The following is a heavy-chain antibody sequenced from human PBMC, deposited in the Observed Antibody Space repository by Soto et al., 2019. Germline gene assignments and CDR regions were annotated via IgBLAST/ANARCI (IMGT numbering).Heavy chain of an antibody. V-gene: IGHV4-39*01. D-gene: IGHD2-15*01. Sequence: QLQLQESGPGLVEPSETLSLTCAVSGASITSTNYFWGWIRQPPGKGLEWIGSIYYSGTTYYNPSLNSRVTVSVDSSKDQFSLKLSSVAAADTAVYYWARHGCGGGSCSATRGWFDPWGQGALVTVSS. J-gene: IGHJ5*02. CDR1: GASITSTNYF. CDR2: IYYSGTT. CDR3: ARHGCGGGSCSATRGWFDP.